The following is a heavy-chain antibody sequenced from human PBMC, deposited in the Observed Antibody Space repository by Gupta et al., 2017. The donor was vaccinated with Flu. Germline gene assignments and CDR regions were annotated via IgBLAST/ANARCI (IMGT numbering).Heavy chain of an antibody. V-gene: IGHV1-2*06. Sequence: GYTFTGYYMHWVRQAPGQGLEWMGRINPNSGATSSAQQFQGRVTMTTDTSISTVYMELSRLRSDDTAVYYCARGGRVVGTIRRCDPWGQGTLVTVSS. CDR3: ARGGRVVGTIRRCDP. D-gene: IGHD1-26*01. CDR2: INPNSGAT. CDR1: GYTFTGYY. J-gene: IGHJ5*02.